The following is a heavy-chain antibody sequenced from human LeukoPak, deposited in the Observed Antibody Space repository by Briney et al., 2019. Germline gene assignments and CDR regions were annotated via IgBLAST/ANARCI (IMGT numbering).Heavy chain of an antibody. CDR2: ISSSGGTM. D-gene: IGHD2-21*01. Sequence: PGGSLRLSCAASGFTFSSYEMNWVRQAPGRGLEWVSYISSSGGTMYYADSVKGRLTISRDNAKNSLYLQMNSLRAEDTAVYYCARGLILYWGQGTLVTVSS. CDR3: ARGLILY. J-gene: IGHJ4*02. CDR1: GFTFSSYE. V-gene: IGHV3-48*03.